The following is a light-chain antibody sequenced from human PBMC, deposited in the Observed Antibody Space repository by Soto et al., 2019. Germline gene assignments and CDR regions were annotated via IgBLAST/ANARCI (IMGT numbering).Light chain of an antibody. CDR1: QIVATN. CDR2: GAS. V-gene: IGKV3-15*01. Sequence: ERVLTQSPATLSVSPGERATLSCRASQIVATNLAWYQQRPGQAPRLLIYGASKRAVGLPARFSGSGSGTEFTLTITSLQSEDFAVYYCQQYNNWLQTFGQGTKVDIK. CDR3: QQYNNWLQT. J-gene: IGKJ1*01.